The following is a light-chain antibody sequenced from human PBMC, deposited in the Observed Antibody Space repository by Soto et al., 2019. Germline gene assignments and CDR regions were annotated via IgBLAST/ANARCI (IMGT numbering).Light chain of an antibody. V-gene: IGLV2-14*01. CDR1: SSDVGGYNY. J-gene: IGLJ1*01. CDR2: DVN. Sequence: QSALTQPVSVSGSPGQSITISCTGTSSDVGGYNYVSWYQQNPGKAPKLMIYDVNNRPSGVSYRFSGSKSGNTASLTISGLQAEDEADYYCSSYTSSSTRVFGTGTKLTVL. CDR3: SSYTSSSTRV.